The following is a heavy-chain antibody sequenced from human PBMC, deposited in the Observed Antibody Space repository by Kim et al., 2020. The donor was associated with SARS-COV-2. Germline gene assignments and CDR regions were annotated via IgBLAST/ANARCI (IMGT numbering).Heavy chain of an antibody. CDR1: GFTFDDYA. J-gene: IGHJ4*02. CDR2: ISWDGGST. CDR3: AKAPTPIWSSYFDY. Sequence: GGSLRLSCAASGFTFDDYAMHWVRQAAGKGLEWVSLISWDGGSTYYADSVKGRFTISRDNSKNSLYLQMNSLRAEDTALYYCAKAPTPIWSSYFDYWGQGTLVTVSS. D-gene: IGHD3-3*01. V-gene: IGHV3-43D*03.